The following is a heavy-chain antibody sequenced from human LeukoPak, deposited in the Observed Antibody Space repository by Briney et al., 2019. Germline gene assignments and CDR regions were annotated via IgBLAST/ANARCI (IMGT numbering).Heavy chain of an antibody. CDR2: IIPIFGTA. Sequence: SVKVSCKASGGTFSSYAISWVRQAPGQGLEWMGGIIPIFGTANYAQKFQGRVTITADESTSTAYMELSSLRSEDTAVYYCARGVVSERVRGVISGLDYWGQGTLVTVSS. D-gene: IGHD3-10*01. CDR1: GGTFSSYA. J-gene: IGHJ4*02. CDR3: ARGVVSERVRGVISGLDY. V-gene: IGHV1-69*13.